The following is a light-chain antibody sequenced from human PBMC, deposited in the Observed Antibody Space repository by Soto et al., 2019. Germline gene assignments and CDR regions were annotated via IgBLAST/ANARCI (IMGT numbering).Light chain of an antibody. CDR2: EVS. V-gene: IGLV2-14*01. CDR1: SSDVGGYYY. CDR3: SSYTSSSTQV. Sequence: QSALTQPASVSGSPGQSITISCTGTSSDVGGYYYVSWYQHHPGKAPKLMIYEVSNRPSGVSNRFSGSKSGNTASLTISGLQAEDEADYYCSSYTSSSTQVVGTGTKVTVL. J-gene: IGLJ1*01.